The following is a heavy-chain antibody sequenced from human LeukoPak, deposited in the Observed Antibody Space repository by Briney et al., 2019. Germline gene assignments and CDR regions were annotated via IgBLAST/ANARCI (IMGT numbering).Heavy chain of an antibody. D-gene: IGHD2-15*01. J-gene: IGHJ6*02. CDR2: IYYSGST. V-gene: IGHV4-39*01. CDR3: VRQPRYCSGGNCYNPYYYGMDV. Sequence: AETLCLTCTVSGGSISSSSYYWGWIRQPPGKGLEWIGTIYYSGSTYYNPSLKSRVTIFADTFKNQFSLKLSSVTAADTAVYYCVRQPRYCSGGNCYNPYYYGMDVWGQGTTVTVSS. CDR1: GGSISSSSYY.